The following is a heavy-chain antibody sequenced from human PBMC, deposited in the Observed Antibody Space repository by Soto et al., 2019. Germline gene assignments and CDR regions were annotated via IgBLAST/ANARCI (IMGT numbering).Heavy chain of an antibody. Sequence: GGSLRLSCAASGFTFSSYAMSWVRQAPGKGLEWVSAISGSGGSTYYADSVKGRFTISRDNSKNTLYLQMNSLRAEDTAVYYCAKDQALWELPRGVFQHWGQGTLVTVSS. CDR2: ISGSGGST. J-gene: IGHJ1*01. V-gene: IGHV3-23*01. CDR3: AKDQALWELPRGVFQH. D-gene: IGHD1-26*01. CDR1: GFTFSSYA.